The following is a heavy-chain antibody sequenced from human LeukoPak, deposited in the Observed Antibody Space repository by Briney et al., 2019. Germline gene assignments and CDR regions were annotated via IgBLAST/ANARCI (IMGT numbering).Heavy chain of an antibody. V-gene: IGHV3-48*04. Sequence: GGSLRLSCAASGFTFSSYAMNWIRQAPGKGLEWLSYISSSGSTRHHADSVKGRFTISGDNAKNSLYLQMDSLRPEDTAVYYCARAPDSGYEDNWGQGTLVTVSS. D-gene: IGHD5-12*01. CDR1: GFTFSSYA. CDR3: ARAPDSGYEDN. J-gene: IGHJ4*02. CDR2: ISSSGSTR.